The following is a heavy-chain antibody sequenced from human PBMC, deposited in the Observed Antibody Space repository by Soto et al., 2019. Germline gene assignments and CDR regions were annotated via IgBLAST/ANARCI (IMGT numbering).Heavy chain of an antibody. CDR3: ARVPIPGAGGRWFDP. Sequence: SETLSLTCAVSGGSISSGGYSWSWIRQPPGKGLEWIGYIYYSGSSNYNPSLKSRVTISVDTSKNQFSLNLSSVTAADTAVYYCARVPIPGAGGRWFDPWGQGTLVTVSS. CDR2: IYYSGSS. V-gene: IGHV4-61*08. CDR1: GGSISSGGYS. J-gene: IGHJ5*02. D-gene: IGHD2-2*01.